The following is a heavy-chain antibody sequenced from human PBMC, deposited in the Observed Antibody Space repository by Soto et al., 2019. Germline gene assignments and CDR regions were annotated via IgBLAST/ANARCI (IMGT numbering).Heavy chain of an antibody. J-gene: IGHJ4*02. CDR2: INRDGGST. CDR3: ARDAYCSGGSCYRPGDY. D-gene: IGHD2-15*01. V-gene: IGHV3-20*04. Sequence: GGSLRLSCAAFGFRLDAYGMSWVRQVPGKGLEWVSGINRDGGSTSYADSVKGRFTISRDNAKNSLYLQMNSLRAEDTAFYYCARDAYCSGGSCYRPGDYWGQGTLVTVSS. CDR1: GFRLDAYG.